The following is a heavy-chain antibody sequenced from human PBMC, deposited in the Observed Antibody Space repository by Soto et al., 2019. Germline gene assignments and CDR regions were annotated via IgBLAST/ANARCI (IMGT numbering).Heavy chain of an antibody. J-gene: IGHJ4*02. CDR3: TRDPRITDF. Sequence: PGGSLRLSCAASGFSFRGHYMTWIRQAPGKGLELLSYISPGGDITNYVDSVKGRFTISRDNAKNSLFLHMNSLRAEDTAVYYCTRDPRITDFWGQGTLVTVSS. V-gene: IGHV3-11*01. CDR2: ISPGGDIT. D-gene: IGHD3-16*01. CDR1: GFSFRGHY.